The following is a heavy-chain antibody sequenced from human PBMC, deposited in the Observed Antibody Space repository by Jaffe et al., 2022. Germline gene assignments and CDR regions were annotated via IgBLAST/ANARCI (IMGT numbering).Heavy chain of an antibody. CDR3: ASTFGKIYKYYFDY. D-gene: IGHD1-20*01. V-gene: IGHV4-59*01. J-gene: IGHJ4*02. Sequence: QVQLQESGPGLVKPSETLSLTCTVSGGSISSYYWSWIRQPPGKGLEWIGYIYYSGSTNYNPSLKSRVTISVDTSKNQFSLKLSSVTAADTAVYYCASTFGKIYKYYFDYWGQGTLVTVSS. CDR1: GGSISSYY. CDR2: IYYSGST.